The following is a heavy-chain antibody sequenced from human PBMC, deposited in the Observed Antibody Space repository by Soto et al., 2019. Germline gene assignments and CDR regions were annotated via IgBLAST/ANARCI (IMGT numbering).Heavy chain of an antibody. J-gene: IGHJ6*02. CDR2: IYHSGST. V-gene: IGHV4-4*02. CDR1: GGSISSSNW. Sequence: QVQLQESGPGLVKPSGTLSLTCAVSGGSISSSNWWSWVRQPPGKGLEWIGEIYHSGSTNYNPSLKSRVARSVDKSKNQFALKLSSVTAAETAVYYCAREGIAAANRVYYGMDVWGQGTTVTVSS. D-gene: IGHD6-13*01. CDR3: AREGIAAANRVYYGMDV.